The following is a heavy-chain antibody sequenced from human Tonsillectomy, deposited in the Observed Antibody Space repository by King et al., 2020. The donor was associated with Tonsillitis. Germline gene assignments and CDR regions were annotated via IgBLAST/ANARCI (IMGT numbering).Heavy chain of an antibody. D-gene: IGHD3-10*01. J-gene: IGHJ5*02. CDR3: AKSYLAMVRGANWFDP. CDR2: ISWNSGSI. V-gene: IGHV3-9*01. Sequence: VQLVQSGGGLVQPGRSLRLSCAASGFTFDDYAMHWVRQVPGKGLEWVSGISWNSGSIGYADSVKGRFTISRDNAKNSLYLQMNSLRAEDTAFYYCAKSYLAMVRGANWFDPWGQGTLVTVSS. CDR1: GFTFDDYA.